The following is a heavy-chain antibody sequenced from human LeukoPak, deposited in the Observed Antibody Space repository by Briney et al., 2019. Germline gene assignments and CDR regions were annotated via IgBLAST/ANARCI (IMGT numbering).Heavy chain of an antibody. CDR2: ISSSGST. CDR1: GDSISSGDYY. Sequence: TSETLSLTCTVSGDSISSGDYYWSWIRQPAGKGLEWIGRISSSGSTNYNPSLKSRVTISVDTSKNQFSLKLSSVTAADTAVYYCARQIITMVRGVIDNWFDPWGQGTLVTVSS. V-gene: IGHV4-61*02. D-gene: IGHD3-10*01. J-gene: IGHJ5*02. CDR3: ARQIITMVRGVIDNWFDP.